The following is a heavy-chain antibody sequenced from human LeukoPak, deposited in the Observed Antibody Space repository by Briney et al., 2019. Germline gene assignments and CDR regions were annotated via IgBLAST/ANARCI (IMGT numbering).Heavy chain of an antibody. CDR1: GFTFSGSD. CDR2: ITSKANNYAT. CDR3: TTYRSGHY. D-gene: IGHD6-19*01. J-gene: IGHJ4*02. V-gene: IGHV3-73*01. Sequence: GGALRLSCAASGFTFSGSDMHWVRQASGKGLEWVGRITSKANNYATAYAASVKGRFTISRDGSENTAYLQMNSLKTEDTAVYYCTTYRSGHYWGQGTLVTVSS.